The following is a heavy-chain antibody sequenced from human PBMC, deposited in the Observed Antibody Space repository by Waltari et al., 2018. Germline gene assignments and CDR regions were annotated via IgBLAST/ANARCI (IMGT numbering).Heavy chain of an antibody. Sequence: EVHLVESGGGLVQPGGSLRLSCATSGFPFSDHYIDWVRQAPGKGLEWVGRTKNRRNYYTTEYAASVRGRFTILRDDSRNSVYLQMNSLKPEDTAVYYCARWDSGSCGDWGQGTLVTVSS. J-gene: IGHJ4*02. CDR2: TKNRRNYYTT. CDR3: ARWDSGSCGD. V-gene: IGHV3-72*01. CDR1: GFPFSDHY. D-gene: IGHD1-26*01.